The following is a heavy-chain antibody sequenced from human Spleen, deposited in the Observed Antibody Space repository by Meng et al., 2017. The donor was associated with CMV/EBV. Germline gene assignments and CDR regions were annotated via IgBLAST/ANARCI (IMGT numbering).Heavy chain of an antibody. V-gene: IGHV1-18*01. CDR1: GYTFTSYG. CDR3: ARDLVGYDAFDI. Sequence: ASVKVSCKASGYTFTSYGISWVRQAPGQGLEWMGWISAYNGNTNYAQKLQGGLTLTSDTSTSTVYMELSRLTSEDTAVYYCARDLVGYDAFDIWGQGTLVTVSS. J-gene: IGHJ3*02. CDR2: ISAYNGNT. D-gene: IGHD2-2*03.